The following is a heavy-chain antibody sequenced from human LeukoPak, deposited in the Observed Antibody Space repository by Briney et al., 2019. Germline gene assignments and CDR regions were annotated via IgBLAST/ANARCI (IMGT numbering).Heavy chain of an antibody. Sequence: ASVKVSCKASGYTFTGYYMHWVRQAPGQGLEWMGWISAYNGNTNYAQKLQGRVTMTTDTSTSTAYMELRSLRSDDTAVYYCAISGSDSSGWYDYFDYWGQGTLVTVSS. D-gene: IGHD6-19*01. CDR1: GYTFTGYY. CDR3: AISGSDSSGWYDYFDY. J-gene: IGHJ4*02. V-gene: IGHV1-18*04. CDR2: ISAYNGNT.